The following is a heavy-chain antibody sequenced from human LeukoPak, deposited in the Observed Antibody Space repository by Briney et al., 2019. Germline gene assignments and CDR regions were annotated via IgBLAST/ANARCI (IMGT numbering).Heavy chain of an antibody. CDR2: SSYDGRT. D-gene: IGHD5-18*01. J-gene: IGHJ6*02. V-gene: IGHV4-59*01. CDR3: ARVRIQVDYCMDV. CDR1: GGSISSSY. Sequence: SETLSLTCTVTGGSISSSYWSWIRQPAGKGLEWSGFSSYDGRTNYIPSHKSQVTISVDTSKTQFSLKVSSVSAADTAVYYYARVRIQVDYCMDVWGQGTMVTVSS.